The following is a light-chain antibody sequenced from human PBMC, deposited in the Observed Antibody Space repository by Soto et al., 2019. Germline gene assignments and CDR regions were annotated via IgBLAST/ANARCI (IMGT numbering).Light chain of an antibody. CDR2: GAS. J-gene: IGKJ4*01. V-gene: IGKV1-39*01. Sequence: DIQMTQSPSSLSASVGDRVTITCRASQSISTYLNWYQQKPGKAPKLLISGASSLQSGVPSRFSGSGSGTDFTLTISSLQPEDFATYYCQQANSFPLTFGGGTKVDIK. CDR1: QSISTY. CDR3: QQANSFPLT.